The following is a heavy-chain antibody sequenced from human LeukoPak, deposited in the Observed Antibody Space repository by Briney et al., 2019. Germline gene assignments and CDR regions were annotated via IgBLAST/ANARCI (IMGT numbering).Heavy chain of an antibody. CDR3: ARDREYYDSSGYPIDY. CDR2: INWNGGST. CDR1: GLTFDDYC. D-gene: IGHD3-22*01. J-gene: IGHJ4*02. Sequence: GGSLRLSCAASGLTFDDYCMSWVRQPPRKGREWVAGINWNGGSTGYADSVKGRFTISRDNDKNSLYLQMNSLRAEDTAVYYCARDREYYDSSGYPIDYWGQGTLVTVSS. V-gene: IGHV3-20*04.